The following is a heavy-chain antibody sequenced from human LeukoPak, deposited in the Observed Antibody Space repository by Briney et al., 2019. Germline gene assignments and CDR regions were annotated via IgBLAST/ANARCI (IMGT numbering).Heavy chain of an antibody. Sequence: PSETLSLTCTVSGGSISSSSYYWGWIRQPPGKGLERIGIIYYSGSTYYNPSLKSRLTISVDTSKNQFSLKLSSVTATDTAVYYCARRGYCSSTSCYEYWFDPWGQGTLVTVSS. CDR3: ARRGYCSSTSCYEYWFDP. CDR2: IYYSGST. V-gene: IGHV4-39*01. D-gene: IGHD2-2*01. CDR1: GGSISSSSYY. J-gene: IGHJ5*02.